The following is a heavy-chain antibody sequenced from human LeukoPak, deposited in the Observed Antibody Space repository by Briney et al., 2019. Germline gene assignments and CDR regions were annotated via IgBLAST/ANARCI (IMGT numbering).Heavy chain of an antibody. CDR1: GYTFTSYY. V-gene: IGHV1-46*01. CDR3: ARDPIPLGYYYYGMDV. D-gene: IGHD3-16*01. J-gene: IGHJ6*04. Sequence: ASVKASCKASGYTFTSYYMHWVRQAPGQGLEWMGIINPSGGSTSYAQKFQGRVTMTRDTSTSTVYMELSSLRSEDTAVYYCARDPIPLGYYYYGMDVWGKGTTVTVSS. CDR2: INPSGGST.